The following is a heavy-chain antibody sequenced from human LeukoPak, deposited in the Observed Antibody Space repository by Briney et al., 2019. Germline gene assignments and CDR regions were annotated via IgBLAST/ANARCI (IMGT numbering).Heavy chain of an antibody. Sequence: GASVKVSCKASGYTFTSYGISWVQQAPGQGLEWMGWISAYNGNTNYAQKLQGRVTMTTDTSTSTAYMELRSLRSDDTAVYYCARGGITMVRGVMGGDYWGQGTLVTVSS. CDR2: ISAYNGNT. CDR1: GYTFTSYG. D-gene: IGHD3-10*01. CDR3: ARGGITMVRGVMGGDY. J-gene: IGHJ4*02. V-gene: IGHV1-18*01.